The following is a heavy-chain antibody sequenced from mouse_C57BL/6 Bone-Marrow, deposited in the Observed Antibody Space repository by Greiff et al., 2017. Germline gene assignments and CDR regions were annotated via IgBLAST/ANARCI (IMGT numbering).Heavy chain of an antibody. J-gene: IGHJ3*01. CDR2: ISNGGGST. CDR1: GFPFSDYF. CDR3: AIRGAY. V-gene: IGHV5-12*01. Sequence: VQGVESGGGLVQPGGSLKLSCAASGFPFSDYFMYWVRQTPEQRLEWVAYISNGGGSTYYPDTVKGRFTISRDNAKNTLYLQMSRMKYEDTAMYYCAIRGAYWGQGTLVTVSA.